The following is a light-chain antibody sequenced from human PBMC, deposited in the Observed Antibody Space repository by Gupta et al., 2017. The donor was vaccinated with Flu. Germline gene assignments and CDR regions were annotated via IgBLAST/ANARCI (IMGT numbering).Light chain of an antibody. CDR2: EGS. CDR3: SSYTRSTASIIAWV. Sequence: QSALTQPASVSGSPGQSITISCTGTSSDVGDYNRVSWYQQHPGKAPKRIVYEGSNRPSGVSKRFSGSKSGNKASLTISGLQADDEADYYCSSYTRSTASIIAWVFGGGTKVTVL. V-gene: IGLV2-14*01. J-gene: IGLJ3*02. CDR1: SSDVGDYNR.